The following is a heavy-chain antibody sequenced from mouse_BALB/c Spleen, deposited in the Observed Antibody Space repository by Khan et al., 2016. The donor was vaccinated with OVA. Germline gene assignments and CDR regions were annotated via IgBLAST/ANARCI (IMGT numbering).Heavy chain of an antibody. Sequence: EVELVESGGGLVKPGGSLKLSCAAPGFTFSSYAMSWVRQTPEKRLEWVASISSGGATYYPASVKGRFTISRDNARNILYLQMSSLRSEDTAMYYCGRGYYDPYWGQGTLVTVSA. V-gene: IGHV5-6-5*01. D-gene: IGHD1-1*02. CDR3: GRGYYDPY. CDR2: ISSGGAT. CDR1: GFTFSSYA. J-gene: IGHJ3*01.